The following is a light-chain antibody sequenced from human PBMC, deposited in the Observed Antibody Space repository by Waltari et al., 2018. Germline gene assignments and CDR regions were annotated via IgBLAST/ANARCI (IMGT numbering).Light chain of an antibody. Sequence: EIVLTQSPGTLSLSPGERATLSCRASQTVRTTYLARYQQKPGQAPTLLIHGASSRATRIPDRFSGSGSGTDFSLTISSLEPEDFAVYYCQQYDISPLTFGGGTKVEIK. CDR1: QTVRTTY. CDR2: GAS. CDR3: QQYDISPLT. V-gene: IGKV3-20*01. J-gene: IGKJ4*01.